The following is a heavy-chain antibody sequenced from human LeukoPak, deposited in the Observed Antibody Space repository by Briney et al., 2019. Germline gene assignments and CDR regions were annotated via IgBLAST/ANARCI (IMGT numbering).Heavy chain of an antibody. CDR1: GFTFSSYA. Sequence: GGSLRLSCAASGFTFSSYAMSWVRQAPGKGLEWVSAIGGSGTSAYYADSLKGRFTISRDNSKNTLYLQVNSLRAEGTAVYYCAKDDSAYSYASFDYWGQGTLVTVSS. CDR3: AKDDSAYSYASFDY. CDR2: IGGSGTSA. V-gene: IGHV3-23*01. J-gene: IGHJ4*02. D-gene: IGHD5-18*01.